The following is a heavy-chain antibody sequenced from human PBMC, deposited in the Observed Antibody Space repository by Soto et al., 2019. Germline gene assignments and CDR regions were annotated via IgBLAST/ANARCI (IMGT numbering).Heavy chain of an antibody. Sequence: PGGSLRLSCAASGFSFSTYGMHWVRQAPGKGLEWVAVLSYDGSNKYYADSVKGRFTISRDNSKNTLYLQMNSLRAEDTALYFCATAEAVAGISPFDYWGQGTLVTVSS. CDR2: LSYDGSNK. V-gene: IGHV3-30*19. D-gene: IGHD6-19*01. J-gene: IGHJ4*02. CDR1: GFSFSTYG. CDR3: ATAEAVAGISPFDY.